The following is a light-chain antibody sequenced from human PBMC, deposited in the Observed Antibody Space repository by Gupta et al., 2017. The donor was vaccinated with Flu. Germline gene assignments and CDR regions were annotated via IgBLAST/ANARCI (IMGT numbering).Light chain of an antibody. V-gene: IGLV1-47*01. Sequence: QSVLTHPPSASGTPGHLITISCSGGNSNLGINYVNWYQQLPGAATTLLLYRSTPRPSGVPDRFSGSKSDNSASLAISGIRSEDEADYYGAAWDDSLSGAVFGYGTKVTVL. CDR3: AAWDDSLSGAV. CDR2: RST. J-gene: IGLJ1*01. CDR1: NSNLGINY.